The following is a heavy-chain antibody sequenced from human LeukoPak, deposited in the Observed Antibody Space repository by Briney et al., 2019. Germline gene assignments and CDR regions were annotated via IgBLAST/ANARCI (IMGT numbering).Heavy chain of an antibody. V-gene: IGHV3-30*04. CDR3: ARVLAAPGNC. D-gene: IGHD6-13*01. Sequence: GGSLRLSCAASGFTFSSYAMHWVRQAPGKGLEWVAVISYDGDNKFYADSVKGRFTISSDNSKNTLSLEMTSLRPEDTALYYCARVLAAPGNCWGQGTLVTVSS. CDR1: GFTFSSYA. CDR2: ISYDGDNK. J-gene: IGHJ4*02.